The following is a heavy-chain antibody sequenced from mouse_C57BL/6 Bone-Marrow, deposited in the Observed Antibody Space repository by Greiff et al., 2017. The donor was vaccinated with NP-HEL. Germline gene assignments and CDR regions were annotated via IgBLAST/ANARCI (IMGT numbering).Heavy chain of an antibody. CDR3: ARDGYYVGYAMDY. D-gene: IGHD2-3*01. V-gene: IGHV1-39*01. Sequence: EVKLQESGPELVKPGASVMISCKASGYSFTDYNMNWVKQSNGKSLEWIGVINPNYGTTSYNQKFKGKATLTVDQSSSTAYMQLNSLTSEDSAVYYCARDGYYVGYAMDYWGQGTSVTVSS. J-gene: IGHJ4*01. CDR2: INPNYGTT. CDR1: GYSFTDYN.